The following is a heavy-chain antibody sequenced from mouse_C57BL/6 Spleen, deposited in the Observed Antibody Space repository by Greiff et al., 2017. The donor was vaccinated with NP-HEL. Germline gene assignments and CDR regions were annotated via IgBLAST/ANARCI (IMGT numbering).Heavy chain of an antibody. CDR2: IYPSDSET. D-gene: IGHD2-1*01. CDR1: GYTFTSYW. V-gene: IGHV1-61*01. J-gene: IGHJ2*01. Sequence: VQLQQPGAELVRPGSSVKLSCKASGYTFTSYWMDWVKQRPGQGLEWIGNIYPSDSETHYNQKFKDKATLTVDKSSSTAYMQLSSLTSEDSAVYYCARQSYGNYGDYWGQGTTLTVSS. CDR3: ARQSYGNYGDY.